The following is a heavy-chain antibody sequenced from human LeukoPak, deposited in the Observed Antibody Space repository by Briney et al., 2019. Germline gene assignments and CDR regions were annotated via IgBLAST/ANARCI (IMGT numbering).Heavy chain of an antibody. J-gene: IGHJ5*02. V-gene: IGHV1-18*01. CDR3: ARAGCSSTSCYPSVGVNWFDP. CDR1: GYTFTSYG. CDR2: ISAYNGNT. Sequence: ASVKVSCKASGYTFTSYGISWVRQAPGQGPEWMGWISAYNGNTNYAQKLQGRVTMTTDTSTSTAYMELRSLRSDDTAVYYCARAGCSSTSCYPSVGVNWFDPWGQGTLVTVSS. D-gene: IGHD2-2*01.